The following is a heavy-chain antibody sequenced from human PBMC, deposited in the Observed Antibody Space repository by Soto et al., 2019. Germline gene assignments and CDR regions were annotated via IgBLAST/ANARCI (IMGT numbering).Heavy chain of an antibody. CDR2: IIGGDGDK. J-gene: IGHJ5*01. CDR3: AKDRAPVGIWTFAS. V-gene: IGHV3-23*01. CDR1: GFTFRTFT. Sequence: EVHLLEHGGQLVQPGESLRLSCAASGFTFRTFTMNWVRQAPGKGLEWVSGIIGGDGDKFYSASVKGRFTISRDNSKALLFRQRTSLRSDDTPVYYFAKDRAPVGIWTFASWGQGTLVTSPQ. D-gene: IGHD1-26*01.